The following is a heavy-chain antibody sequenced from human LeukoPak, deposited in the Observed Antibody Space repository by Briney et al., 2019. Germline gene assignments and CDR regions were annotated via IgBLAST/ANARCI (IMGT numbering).Heavy chain of an antibody. CDR1: GGSFSGYY. J-gene: IGHJ5*02. Sequence: SETLSLTCAVYGGSFSGYYWTWIRQPPGEGLEWIGEINHSGTTNYNPSLKSRLTISVDTSKNQFSLKLSSVTAADTAVYYCARRITMVRASPGFDPWGQGTLVTVSS. D-gene: IGHD3-10*01. V-gene: IGHV4-34*01. CDR2: INHSGTT. CDR3: ARRITMVRASPGFDP.